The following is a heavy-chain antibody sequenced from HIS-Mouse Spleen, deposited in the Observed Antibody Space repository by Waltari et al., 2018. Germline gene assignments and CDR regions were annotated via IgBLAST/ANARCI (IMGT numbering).Heavy chain of an antibody. CDR2: IYYSGST. CDR3: AREIPYSSSWYDWYFDL. Sequence: QLQLQESGPGLVKPSVTLSLTCTVSGGSIRSSSYYLGWIRQPPGKGLEWIGSIYYSGSTYYNPSLKSRVTISVDTSKNQFSLKLSSVTAADTAVYYCAREIPYSSSWYDWYFDLWGRGTLVTVSS. CDR1: GGSIRSSSYY. J-gene: IGHJ2*01. D-gene: IGHD6-13*01. V-gene: IGHV4-39*07.